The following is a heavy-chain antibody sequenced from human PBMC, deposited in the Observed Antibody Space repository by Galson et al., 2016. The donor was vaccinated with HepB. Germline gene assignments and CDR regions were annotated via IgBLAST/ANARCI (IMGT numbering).Heavy chain of an antibody. J-gene: IGHJ4*02. CDR3: ARNRHCSGGSCYGA. CDR1: GFTVSNNY. CDR2: IYNGGST. V-gene: IGHV3-66*01. Sequence: SLRLSCAASGFTVSNNYMRWVRQAPGKGLEWVSLIYNGGSTYYADSVKGRFTISRDSSKNTLYFQMNSLRAEDTAVYYCARNRHCSGGSCYGAGGQGTLVTVSS. D-gene: IGHD2-15*01.